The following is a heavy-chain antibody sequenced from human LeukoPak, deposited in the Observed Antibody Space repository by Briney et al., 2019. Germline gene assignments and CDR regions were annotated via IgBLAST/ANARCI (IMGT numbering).Heavy chain of an antibody. CDR2: IYYSGST. J-gene: IGHJ4*02. Sequence: SQTLSLTCTVSGGSISSGGYYWSWIRQHPGKGLEWIGYIYYSGSTYYNPSLKSRVTISVDTSKNQFSLKLSSVTAADMAVYYCARVTSKTYYDFWSGYYVREYYFDYWGQGTLVTVSS. D-gene: IGHD3-3*01. CDR3: ARVTSKTYYDFWSGYYVREYYFDY. V-gene: IGHV4-31*03. CDR1: GGSISSGGYY.